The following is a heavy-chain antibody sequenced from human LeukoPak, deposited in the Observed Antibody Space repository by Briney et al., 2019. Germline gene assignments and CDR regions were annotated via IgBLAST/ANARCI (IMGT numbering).Heavy chain of an antibody. V-gene: IGHV3-48*03. CDR2: ISSSGNTI. Sequence: GGSLRLSCAASGFTFSSYELNWVRPAPGEGLEWVSYISSSGNTIYYAYSVKGRFTISKDNNKNSLYLQMNGLRAEDTAVYYCARDRSMATDYWGQGTLVTVSS. CDR1: GFTFSSYE. CDR3: ARDRSMATDY. D-gene: IGHD5-24*01. J-gene: IGHJ4*02.